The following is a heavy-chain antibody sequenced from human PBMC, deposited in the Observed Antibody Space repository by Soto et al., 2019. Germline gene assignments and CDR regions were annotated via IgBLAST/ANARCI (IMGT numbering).Heavy chain of an antibody. V-gene: IGHV3-23*01. J-gene: IGHJ4*02. CDR1: GFTFSSYA. CDR3: AKVRRGGGMRGPDY. CDR2: LSGSGGST. Sequence: EVQLLESGGGLVQPGGSLRLSCAASGFTFSSYAMSWVRQAPGKGLEWVSALSGSGGSTYYADAVKGRSPISRDNSKNTLYLQMNSLRAEDTAVYYGAKVRRGGGMRGPDYWGQGTLVSVSS. D-gene: IGHD3-16*01.